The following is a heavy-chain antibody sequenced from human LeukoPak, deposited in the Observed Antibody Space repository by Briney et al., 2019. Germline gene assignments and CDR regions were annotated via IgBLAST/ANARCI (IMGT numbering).Heavy chain of an antibody. Sequence: PSQTLSLTCTVSGGSISSGSYYWSWIRQPAGKGLEWIGRIYTSGSTNYNPSLKSRVTISVDTSKNQFSLKLSSVTAADTAVYYCARDPVYSYGFDPWGRGTLVTVSS. J-gene: IGHJ5*02. CDR3: ARDPVYSYGFDP. V-gene: IGHV4-61*02. CDR2: IYTSGST. CDR1: GGSISSGSYY. D-gene: IGHD5-18*01.